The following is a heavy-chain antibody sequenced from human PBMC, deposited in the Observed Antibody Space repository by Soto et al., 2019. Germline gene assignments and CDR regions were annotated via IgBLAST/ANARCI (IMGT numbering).Heavy chain of an antibody. V-gene: IGHV4-39*01. CDR2: LFYGGTT. Sequence: SETLSLTCTVSGGSISGYYRTWIRQPPGKGLEWVGSLFYGGTTDYNPSPKSRLTMSLDTSKNHLSLKLRSVTAADTAVYYCARHRGPAPVYWGQGTLVTVSS. J-gene: IGHJ4*02. D-gene: IGHD3-10*01. CDR1: GGSISGYY. CDR3: ARHRGPAPVY.